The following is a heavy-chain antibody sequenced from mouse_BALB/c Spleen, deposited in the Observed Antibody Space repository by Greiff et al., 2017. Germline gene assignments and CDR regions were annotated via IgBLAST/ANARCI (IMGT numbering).Heavy chain of an antibody. J-gene: IGHJ3*01. CDR2: ISYSGST. V-gene: IGHV3-2*02. CDR3: ARDGNYWFAY. D-gene: IGHD2-1*01. CDR1: GYSITSDYA. Sequence: DVKLQESGPGLVKPSQSLSLTCTVTGYSITSDYAWNWIRQFPGNKLEWMGYISYSGSTSYNPSLKSRISITRDTSKNQFFLQLNSVTTEDTATYYCARDGNYWFAYWGQGTLVTVSA.